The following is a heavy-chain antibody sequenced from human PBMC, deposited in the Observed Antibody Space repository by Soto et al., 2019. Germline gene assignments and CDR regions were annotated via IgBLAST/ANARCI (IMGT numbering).Heavy chain of an antibody. CDR3: ARDKAGRGYFDY. D-gene: IGHD1-26*01. V-gene: IGHV3-33*01. Sequence: HPGGSLRLSCAASGFTFSSYGMHWVRQAPGKGLEWVAVIWYDGSNKYYADSVKGRFTISRDNSKNTLYLQMNSLRAEDTAVYYCARDKAGRGYFDYWGQGTLVTVSS. CDR2: IWYDGSNK. CDR1: GFTFSSYG. J-gene: IGHJ4*02.